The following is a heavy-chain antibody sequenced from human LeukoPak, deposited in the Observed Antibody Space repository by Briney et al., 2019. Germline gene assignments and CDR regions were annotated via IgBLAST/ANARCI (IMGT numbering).Heavy chain of an antibody. V-gene: IGHV3-23*01. Sequence: GGSLRLSCVGSGFSFNNYAMSWVRQAPGKGLEWFSSLSGSGGSTQYADSVKGRFSISRDNSKNTLFLQMNSLRAEDTAVYYCAKSSYYDSSGYYREYYFDYWGQGMLVTVSS. CDR1: GFSFNNYA. J-gene: IGHJ4*02. CDR3: AKSSYYDSSGYYREYYFDY. D-gene: IGHD3-22*01. CDR2: LSGSGGST.